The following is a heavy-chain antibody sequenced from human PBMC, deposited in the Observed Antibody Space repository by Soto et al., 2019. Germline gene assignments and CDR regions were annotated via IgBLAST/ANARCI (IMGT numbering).Heavy chain of an antibody. V-gene: IGHV3-7*03. CDR3: VKGGVGPTRGPFNS. J-gene: IGHJ4*02. CDR2: INQDGSEK. D-gene: IGHD1-26*01. CDR1: GFTYNDHW. Sequence: EVQLMESGGGLVQPGGSLRLSCAASGFTYNDHWMMWVRQAPGQGLEWVANINQDGSEKEYVVSVRGRFTISRDNARNSLYLQLDSLRADDTAVYYCVKGGVGPTRGPFNSWGQGALVIVSS.